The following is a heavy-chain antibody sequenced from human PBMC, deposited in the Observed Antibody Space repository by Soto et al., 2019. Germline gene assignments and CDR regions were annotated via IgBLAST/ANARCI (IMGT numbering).Heavy chain of an antibody. Sequence: ASVKVSCKASGYTFSNYDINWVRQASGQGLEWLGWMNPNSGNTGYAQKFQGRVTMTRDTSISTAYMELSSLTSEDTALYYCARSDYGDFRYWGTGTLVTVSS. CDR1: GYTFSNYD. J-gene: IGHJ4*02. V-gene: IGHV1-8*01. CDR2: MNPNSGNT. D-gene: IGHD4-17*01. CDR3: ARSDYGDFRY.